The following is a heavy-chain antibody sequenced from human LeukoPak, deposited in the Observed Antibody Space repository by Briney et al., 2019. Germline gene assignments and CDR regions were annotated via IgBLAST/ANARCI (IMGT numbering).Heavy chain of an antibody. Sequence: ASVKVSCKASGYTFTSYGISWVRQAPGQGLEWMGGIIPIFGTANYAQKFQGRVTITADESTSTAYMELSSLRSEDTAVYYCARGPLRYFDWLSSGGWFDPWGQGTLVTVSS. CDR3: ARGPLRYFDWLSSGGWFDP. D-gene: IGHD3-9*01. V-gene: IGHV1-69*13. J-gene: IGHJ5*02. CDR1: GYTFTSYG. CDR2: IIPIFGTA.